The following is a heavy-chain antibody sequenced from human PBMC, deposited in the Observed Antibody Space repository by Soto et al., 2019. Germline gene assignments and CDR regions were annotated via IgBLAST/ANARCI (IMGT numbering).Heavy chain of an antibody. Sequence: GASVKVSCKASGYSFTSYGITWVRQAPGQGLEWMGWINTYNGNTNCAQKLQGRVTMTTDTSTSTAYMELRSLRSDDTAVYYCAREPAAGDWFDPWGQGTLVTVSS. CDR3: AREPAAGDWFDP. J-gene: IGHJ5*02. V-gene: IGHV1-18*01. D-gene: IGHD6-13*01. CDR2: INTYNGNT. CDR1: GYSFTSYG.